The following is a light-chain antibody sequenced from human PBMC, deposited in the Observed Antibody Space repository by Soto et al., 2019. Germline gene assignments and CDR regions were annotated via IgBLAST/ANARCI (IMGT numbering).Light chain of an antibody. CDR2: DGS. Sequence: EIAMTQSPGTLSVSPAERATLSCRAGQGVTTNFAWYPQKSGQSPRLLIYDGSIRATGVPARFSGTGSETDFTLTISGLQSEDSAGYCCQQYNNWPFSFGQLTRLE. CDR1: QGVTTN. CDR3: QQYNNWPFS. V-gene: IGKV3-15*01. J-gene: IGKJ5*01.